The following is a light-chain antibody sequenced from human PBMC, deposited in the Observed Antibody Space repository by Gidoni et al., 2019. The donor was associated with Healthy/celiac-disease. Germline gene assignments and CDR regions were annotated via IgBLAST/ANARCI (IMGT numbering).Light chain of an antibody. Sequence: EIVLTQSPATLSLSPGERATLSCRASQSVSSYLAWYQQKPGQAPRLLIYVASNRATGIPARFSGSGSGTDFTLTISSLEPEDFAVYYCQQRSNWFFGQGTRLEIK. J-gene: IGKJ5*01. CDR2: VAS. V-gene: IGKV3-11*01. CDR1: QSVSSY. CDR3: QQRSNWF.